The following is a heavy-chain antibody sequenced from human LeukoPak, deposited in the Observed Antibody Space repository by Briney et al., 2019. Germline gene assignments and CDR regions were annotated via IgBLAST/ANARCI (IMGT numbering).Heavy chain of an antibody. CDR1: GGSISSYY. V-gene: IGHV4-59*12. J-gene: IGHJ4*02. CDR2: IYYSGST. D-gene: IGHD4-11*01. Sequence: SETLSLTCTVSGGSISSYYWSWIRQPPGKGLEWIGYIYYSGSTNYNPSLKSRVTISVDTSKNQFSLKLSSVTAADTAVYYCARDMTTVTFRVFDYWGQGTLVTVSS. CDR3: ARDMTTVTFRVFDY.